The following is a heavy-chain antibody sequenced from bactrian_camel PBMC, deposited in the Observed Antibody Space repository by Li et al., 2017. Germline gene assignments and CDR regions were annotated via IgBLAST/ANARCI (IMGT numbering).Heavy chain of an antibody. CDR1: GSKDHYNTCS. V-gene: IGHV3S40*01. Sequence: VQLVESGGGSVQTGGSLKLSCEVSGSKDHYNTCSLGWYRQAPGKERELVSSITSGGGSTYYADSVKGRFTISRDNAKNTVYLQLNSLKTEDMAMYYCAKDRGPGYGGSWYAQADFGYWGQGTQVTVS. D-gene: IGHD6*01. CDR3: AKDRGPGYGGSWYAQADFGY. CDR2: ITSGGGST. J-gene: IGHJ6*01.